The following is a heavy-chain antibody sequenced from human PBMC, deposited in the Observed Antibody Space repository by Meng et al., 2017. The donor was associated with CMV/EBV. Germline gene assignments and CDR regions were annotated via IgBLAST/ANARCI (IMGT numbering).Heavy chain of an antibody. J-gene: IGHJ5*02. CDR3: ARECYSNYSHWFDP. CDR2: IYYSGST. D-gene: IGHD4-11*01. CDR1: GGSISSGDYY. Sequence: SETLSLTCTVSGGSISSGDYYWSWIRQPPGKGLEWIGYIYYSGSTYYNPSLKSRVTISVDTSKNQFSLKLSSVTAADTAVYYCARECYSNYSHWFDPWGQGTLVTVSS. V-gene: IGHV4-30-4*08.